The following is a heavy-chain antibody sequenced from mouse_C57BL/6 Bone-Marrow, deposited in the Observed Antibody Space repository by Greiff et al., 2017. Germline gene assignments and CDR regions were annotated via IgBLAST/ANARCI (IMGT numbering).Heavy chain of an antibody. V-gene: IGHV14-2*01. CDR1: GFNITDYY. Sequence: EVQLQQSGAELVKPGASVKLSCTASGFNITDYYMHWVKQRTEQGLEWIGRIDPEDGETKYAPKFQGKATITADTSSNTAYLQLRSLTSEDTAVYYCARNYGGSRRPNWYFDVWGTGTTVTVSS. CDR2: IDPEDGET. CDR3: ARNYGGSRRPNWYFDV. J-gene: IGHJ1*03. D-gene: IGHD1-1*01.